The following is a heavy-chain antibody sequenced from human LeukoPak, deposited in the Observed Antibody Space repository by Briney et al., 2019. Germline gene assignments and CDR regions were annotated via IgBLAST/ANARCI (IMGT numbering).Heavy chain of an antibody. Sequence: GGSLRLSCAASGFTFSSYAMHWVRQAPGKGLEYVSAISSNGGSTYYANSVKGRFTISRDNSKNTLYLQIGSLRAEDMAVYYCARTVVGTSLPIYYFDYWGQGTLVTVSS. CDR3: ARTVVGTSLPIYYFDY. D-gene: IGHD3-22*01. CDR1: GFTFSSYA. J-gene: IGHJ4*02. CDR2: ISSNGGST. V-gene: IGHV3-64*01.